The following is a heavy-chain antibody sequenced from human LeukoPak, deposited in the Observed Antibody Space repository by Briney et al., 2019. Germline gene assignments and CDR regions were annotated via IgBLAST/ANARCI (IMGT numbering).Heavy chain of an antibody. CDR1: GFTFSDYY. Sequence: PGGSLRLSCAASGFTFSDYYMSWIRQAPGKGLEWVSHISSSGSTIYYADSVKGRFTISRDNAKNSLYLQMNSLRAEDTAVYYCASTYYYDSSRFDYWGRGTLVTVSS. CDR3: ASTYYYDSSRFDY. CDR2: ISSSGSTI. J-gene: IGHJ4*02. V-gene: IGHV3-11*01. D-gene: IGHD3-22*01.